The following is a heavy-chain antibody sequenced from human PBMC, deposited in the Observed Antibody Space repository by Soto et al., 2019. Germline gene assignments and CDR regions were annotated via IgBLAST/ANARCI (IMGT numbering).Heavy chain of an antibody. V-gene: IGHV4-31*03. Sequence: SETLSLTCTVSGGSISSGGYYWSWIRQHPGKGLEWIGYIYNSGSTNYNPSLKSRVTISVDKSKNQFSLKLSSVTAADTAVYYCARAPSYCSGGSCYSGPPRYYYMDVWGKGTTVTVSS. J-gene: IGHJ6*03. CDR2: IYNSGST. CDR1: GGSISSGGYY. CDR3: ARAPSYCSGGSCYSGPPRYYYMDV. D-gene: IGHD2-15*01.